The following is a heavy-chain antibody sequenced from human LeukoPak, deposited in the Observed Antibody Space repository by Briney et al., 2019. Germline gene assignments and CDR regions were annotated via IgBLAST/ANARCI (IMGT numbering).Heavy chain of an antibody. Sequence: PGGSLRLSCAASGLTFSSYWMGWVRQAPGKGLEWVANIKQDGSEKYYVDSVKGRFTISRDNAKNSLYLQMNSLRAEDTAVYYCSRDYYDSSGYYPGYWGQGTLVTVSS. V-gene: IGHV3-7*05. CDR3: SRDYYDSSGYYPGY. CDR1: GLTFSSYW. J-gene: IGHJ4*02. D-gene: IGHD3-22*01. CDR2: IKQDGSEK.